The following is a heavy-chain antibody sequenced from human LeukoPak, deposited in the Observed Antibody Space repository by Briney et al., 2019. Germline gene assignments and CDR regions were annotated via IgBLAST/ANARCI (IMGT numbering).Heavy chain of an antibody. Sequence: PSETLSLTCAVYGGSFSGYYWSWIRQPPGKGLEWIGEINHSGSTNYNPSLKSPVTISVDTSNNHFSLKLSSVTAADTAVYYCARDGTYGSGSSRTIPFDYWGQGTLVTVSS. CDR3: ARDGTYGSGSSRTIPFDY. D-gene: IGHD3-10*01. J-gene: IGHJ4*02. CDR1: GGSFSGYY. V-gene: IGHV4-34*01. CDR2: INHSGST.